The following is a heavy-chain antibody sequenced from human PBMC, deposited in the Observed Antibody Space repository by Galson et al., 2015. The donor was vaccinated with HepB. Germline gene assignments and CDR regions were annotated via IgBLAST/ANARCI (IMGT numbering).Heavy chain of an antibody. CDR1: GGSISSYY. J-gene: IGHJ4*02. CDR3: ARQLYGYYYGSGRESFFDY. D-gene: IGHD3-10*01. CDR2: IYYSGST. V-gene: IGHV4-59*08. Sequence: ETLSLTCTVSGGSISSYYWSWIRQPPGKGLEWIGYIYYSGSTNYNPSLESRVTISVDTSKNQFSLKLSSVTAADTAVYYCARQLYGYYYGSGRESFFDYWGQGTLVTVSS.